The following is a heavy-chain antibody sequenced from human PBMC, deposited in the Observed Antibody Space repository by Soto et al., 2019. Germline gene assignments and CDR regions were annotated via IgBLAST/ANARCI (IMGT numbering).Heavy chain of an antibody. CDR1: GGSFSGYY. CDR3: ARADSSSSHYYLDY. Sequence: QVQLQQGGAGLLRPSETLSLTCAVYGGSFSGYYWSWIRQPPGKGLEWIGEINHSGSTNYNPSLKSRVTISVDTSKNQFSLKLSSVTAADTAVYYCARADSSSSHYYLDYWGQGTLVTVSS. D-gene: IGHD6-6*01. V-gene: IGHV4-34*01. CDR2: INHSGST. J-gene: IGHJ4*02.